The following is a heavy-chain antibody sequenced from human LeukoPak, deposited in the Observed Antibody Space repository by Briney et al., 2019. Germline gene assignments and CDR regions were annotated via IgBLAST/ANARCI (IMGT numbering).Heavy chain of an antibody. CDR2: MNPNNGNT. CDR3: VRDGEGVAISVNYWFDP. CDR1: GFTFTSYD. Sequence: ASVKVSCKASGFTFTSYDINWVRQASGQGLEWMGWMNPNNGNTGYAQKFQGRVTMTRDTSISTAYMELRGLRSEDTAVYYCVRDGEGVAISVNYWFDPWGQGTLVTVS. V-gene: IGHV1-8*01. D-gene: IGHD3-10*01. J-gene: IGHJ5*02.